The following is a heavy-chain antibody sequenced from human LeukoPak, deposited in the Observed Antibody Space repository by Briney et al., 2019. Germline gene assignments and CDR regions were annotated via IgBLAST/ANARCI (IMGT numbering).Heavy chain of an antibody. J-gene: IGHJ4*02. CDR3: ARTNLDCKNGVCYDY. V-gene: IGHV1-18*01. D-gene: IGHD2-8*01. CDR1: DYTFTNYG. CDR2: ISAYNGKT. Sequence: ASVKVSCKASDYTFTNYGISWVRQAPGQGLEWMGWISAYNGKTYYAQNFQGRVTVTTDISTSTAYMDLRSLRSDDTAVYYCARTNLDCKNGVCYDYWGQGTPVTVSS.